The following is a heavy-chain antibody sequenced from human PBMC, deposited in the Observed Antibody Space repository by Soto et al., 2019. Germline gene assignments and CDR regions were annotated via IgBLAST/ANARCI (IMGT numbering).Heavy chain of an antibody. CDR1: GYTFTSYD. CDR2: MNPKSGNT. Sequence: ASVKVSCKASGYTFTSYDINWVRQATGQGLEWMGWMNPKSGNTGYAKKFQGRVTMTRNTSISTAYMELSSLRSEDTVLYYCARGITIFGVVYNWFDPWGQGTLVTVSS. J-gene: IGHJ5*02. V-gene: IGHV1-8*01. CDR3: ARGITIFGVVYNWFDP. D-gene: IGHD3-3*01.